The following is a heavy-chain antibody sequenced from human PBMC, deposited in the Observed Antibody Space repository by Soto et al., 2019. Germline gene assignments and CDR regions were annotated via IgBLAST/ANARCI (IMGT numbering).Heavy chain of an antibody. D-gene: IGHD1-1*01. V-gene: IGHV1-2*02. CDR2: INPNSGGT. Sequence: ASVKVSCKASGYTFTGYYMHWVRQAPGQGLEWMGWINPNSGGTNCAQKFQGRVTMTRDTSISTAYMELSRLRSDDTAVYYCAREGVEGTTRAFDIWGQGTMVTVS. J-gene: IGHJ3*02. CDR3: AREGVEGTTRAFDI. CDR1: GYTFTGYY.